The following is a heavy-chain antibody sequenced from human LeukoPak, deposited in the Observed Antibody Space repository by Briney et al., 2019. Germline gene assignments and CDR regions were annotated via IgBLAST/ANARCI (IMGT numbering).Heavy chain of an antibody. CDR3: ARVPDYGDSTAFDI. CDR2: IYHSGST. J-gene: IGHJ3*02. Sequence: SQTLSLTCTVSGGSISSGGYYWSWIRQPPGKGLEWIGYIYHSGSTYYNPSLKSRVTISVDRSKNQFSLKLRSVTAADTAVYYCARVPDYGDSTAFDIWGQGTMVTVSS. CDR1: GGSISSGGYY. V-gene: IGHV4-30-2*01. D-gene: IGHD4-17*01.